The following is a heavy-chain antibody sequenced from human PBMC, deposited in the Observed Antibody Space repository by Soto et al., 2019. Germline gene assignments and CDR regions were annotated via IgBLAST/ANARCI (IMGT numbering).Heavy chain of an antibody. CDR3: AGKRYCSSTSCYNNYYYGMDV. D-gene: IGHD2-2*02. J-gene: IGHJ6*02. V-gene: IGHV1-69*06. CDR1: GGTFSSYA. Sequence: ASVKVSCKASGGTFSSYAISWVRQAPGQGLEWMGGIIPIFGTANYAQKFQGRVTITADKSTSTAYMELSSLRSEDTAVYYCAGKRYCSSTSCYNNYYYGMDVWGQGTTVTVSS. CDR2: IIPIFGTA.